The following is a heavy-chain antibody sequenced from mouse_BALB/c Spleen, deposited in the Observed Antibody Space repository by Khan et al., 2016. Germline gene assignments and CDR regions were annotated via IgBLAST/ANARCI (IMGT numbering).Heavy chain of an antibody. CDR1: GFSLTNSG. CDR2: IWPGGST. V-gene: IGHV2-9*02. Sequence: QVQLKESGPGLVAPSQSLSITCTVSGFSLTNSGVHWIRQPSGKGLEWLGVIWPGGSTDYNSALMYRLSITKDNSQNQVFLKMISLQTDDTAMYYSARDDQDYDAWFSSWGQGTLVIVSA. J-gene: IGHJ3*01. CDR3: ARDDQDYDAWFSS. D-gene: IGHD2-4*01.